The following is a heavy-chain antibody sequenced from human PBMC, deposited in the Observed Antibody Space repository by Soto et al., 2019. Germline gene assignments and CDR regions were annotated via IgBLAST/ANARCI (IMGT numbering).Heavy chain of an antibody. J-gene: IGHJ4*02. D-gene: IGHD7-27*01. CDR3: ARASMGTLDY. CDR2: INTDGSVT. V-gene: IGHV3-74*01. Sequence: EVQLVESGGGLLQPGGSLRLSCAASGFTFSDYWMYWVRQDPGKGLAWASRINTDGSVTNYADSVKGRFTIYRDNAKNTLYLQMNSLRTEDTAVYFCARASMGTLDYWGQGALVTVSP. CDR1: GFTFSDYW.